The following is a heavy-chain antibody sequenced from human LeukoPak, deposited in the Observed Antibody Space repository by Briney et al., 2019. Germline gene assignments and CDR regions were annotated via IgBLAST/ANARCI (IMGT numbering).Heavy chain of an antibody. CDR1: GFTFSSYA. CDR3: ARDFFPVVDSTWYEIGY. J-gene: IGHJ4*02. Sequence: GGSLRLSCAASGFTFSSYAMSWVRQAPGKGLEWVSAISGSGGSTYYADSVKGRFTISRDNSRNTLYLQMDSLRSEDTAVYYCARDFFPVVDSTWYEIGYWGQGTLVTVSS. CDR2: ISGSGGST. V-gene: IGHV3-23*01. D-gene: IGHD2-21*01.